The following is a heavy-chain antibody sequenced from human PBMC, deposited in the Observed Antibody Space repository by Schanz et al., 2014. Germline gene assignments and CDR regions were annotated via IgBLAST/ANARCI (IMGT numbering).Heavy chain of an antibody. Sequence: EVQLVESGGGLVQPGGSLRLSCAASGFTFSTYWMSWVRQAPGKGLEWVANIKQDESERSYVDSVKGRFTISRDNSKNTLYLQMNSLRAEDTAVYYCAKDLAVAGDYWGQGTLVTVSS. CDR1: GFTFSTYW. CDR2: IKQDESER. CDR3: AKDLAVAGDY. V-gene: IGHV3-7*01. J-gene: IGHJ4*02. D-gene: IGHD6-19*01.